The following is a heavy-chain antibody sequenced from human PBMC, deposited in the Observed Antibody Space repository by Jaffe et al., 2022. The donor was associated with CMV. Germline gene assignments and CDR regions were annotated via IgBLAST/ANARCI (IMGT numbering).Heavy chain of an antibody. Sequence: EVQLVESGGDLVQPGGSLRLSCPASGFAFSSYAMTWVRQAPGKGLEWVSSISTGGSGTYYADSVKGRFTISRDNSKNTLYLQMNSLRVEDTAVYYCVMGFSNEYRQGGQGTLVTVSS. CDR2: ISTGGSGT. J-gene: IGHJ4*02. V-gene: IGHV3-23*04. D-gene: IGHD3-16*02. CDR3: VMGFSNEYRQ. CDR1: GFAFSSYA.